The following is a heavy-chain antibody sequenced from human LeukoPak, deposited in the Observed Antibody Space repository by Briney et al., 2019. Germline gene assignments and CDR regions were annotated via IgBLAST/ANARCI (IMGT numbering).Heavy chain of an antibody. CDR3: AKVDGSSWFPFDY. V-gene: IGHV3-23*01. CDR2: ISGSGGST. CDR1: GFTVSSNY. Sequence: PGGSLRLSCAASGFTVSSNYMSWVPQAPGKGLEWVSAISGSGGSTYYADSVKGRFTISRDNSKNTLYLQMNSLRAEDTAVYYCAKVDGSSWFPFDYWGQGTLVTVSS. J-gene: IGHJ4*02. D-gene: IGHD6-13*01.